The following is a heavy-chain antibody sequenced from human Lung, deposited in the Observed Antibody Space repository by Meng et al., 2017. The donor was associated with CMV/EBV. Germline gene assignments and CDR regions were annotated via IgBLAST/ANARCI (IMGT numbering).Heavy chain of an antibody. D-gene: IGHD3-16*01. CDR1: GFTFDNYG. CDR2: IRHDGTNK. CDR3: AKDLLLFGGANAYFDY. V-gene: IGHV3-30*02. Sequence: SCAAPGFTFDNYGMHWVRQTPGKGLEWVAFIRHDGTNKYYGDSVKGRFTISRDNSKNTVYLQMNSLRPEETAIYYCAKDLLLFGGANAYFDYLGQGXLVTVSS. J-gene: IGHJ4*02.